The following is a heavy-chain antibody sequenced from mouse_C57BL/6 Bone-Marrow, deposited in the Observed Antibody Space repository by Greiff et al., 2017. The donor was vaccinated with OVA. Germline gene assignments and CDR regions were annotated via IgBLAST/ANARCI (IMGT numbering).Heavy chain of an antibody. CDR1: GYTFTSYG. CDR3: ARYSGYSYYFDY. Sequence: QVHVKQSGAELARPGASVKLSCKASGYTFTSYGISWVKQRTGQGLEWIGEIYPRSGNTYYNEKFKGKATLTADKSSSTAYMELRSLTSEDSAVYFCARYSGYSYYFDYWGQGTTLTVSS. D-gene: IGHD2-3*01. V-gene: IGHV1-81*01. CDR2: IYPRSGNT. J-gene: IGHJ2*01.